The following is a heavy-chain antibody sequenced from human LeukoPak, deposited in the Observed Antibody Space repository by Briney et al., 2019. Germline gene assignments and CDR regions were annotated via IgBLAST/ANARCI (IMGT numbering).Heavy chain of an antibody. CDR1: GLTFSSYS. CDR3: AREGVVPAASNDY. CDR2: ISSSSSYI. J-gene: IGHJ4*02. D-gene: IGHD2-2*01. V-gene: IGHV3-21*01. Sequence: GGSLRLSCAASGLTFSSYSMNWVRQAPGKGLEWVSSISSSSSYIYYADSVKGRFTISRDNAKNSLYLQMNSLRAEGTAVYYCAREGVVPAASNDYWGQGTLVTVSS.